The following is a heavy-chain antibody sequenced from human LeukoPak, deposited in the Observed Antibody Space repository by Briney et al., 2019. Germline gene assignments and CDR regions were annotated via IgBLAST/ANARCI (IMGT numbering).Heavy chain of an antibody. CDR2: ISSSSSYI. CDR1: GFTFSSYS. V-gene: IGHV3-21*01. CDR3: ARDDHYNYYYMDV. J-gene: IGHJ6*03. Sequence: PGGSLRLSCAASGFTFSSYSMNWVRQAPGKGLEWVSSISSSSSYIYYADSVKGRFTISSDNAKNSLYLQMNSLGAEDTAVYYCARDDHYNYYYMDVWGKGTTVTVSS.